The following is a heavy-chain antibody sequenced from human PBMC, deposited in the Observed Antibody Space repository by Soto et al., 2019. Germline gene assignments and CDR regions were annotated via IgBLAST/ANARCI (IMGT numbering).Heavy chain of an antibody. CDR1: GGSISSSSYY. Sequence: SETLSLTCTVSGGSISSSSYYWGWIRQPPGKGLEWIGSIYYSGSTYYNPSLKSRVTISVDTSKNQFSLQLSSVTAADTAVYYCTRRSTTIFGVVVENYYYYGKNVWGQVTTVTASS. J-gene: IGHJ6*02. CDR2: IYYSGST. CDR3: TRRSTTIFGVVVENYYYYGKNV. D-gene: IGHD3-3*01. V-gene: IGHV4-39*01.